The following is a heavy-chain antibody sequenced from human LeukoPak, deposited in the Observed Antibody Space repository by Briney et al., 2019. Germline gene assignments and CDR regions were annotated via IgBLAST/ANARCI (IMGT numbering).Heavy chain of an antibody. V-gene: IGHV4-59*12. D-gene: IGHD6-13*01. CDR2: IYHSGST. CDR1: GGSISSYY. J-gene: IGHJ6*02. Sequence: PSETLSLTCAVSGGSISSYYWSWIRQPPGKGLEWIGYIYHSGSTYYNPSLKSRVTISVDRSKNQFSLKLSSVTAADTAVYYCARGPGIAAAGTYYYYGMDVWGQGTTVTVSS. CDR3: ARGPGIAAAGTYYYYGMDV.